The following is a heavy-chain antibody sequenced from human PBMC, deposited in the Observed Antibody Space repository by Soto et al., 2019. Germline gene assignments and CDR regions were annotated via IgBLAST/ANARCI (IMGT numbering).Heavy chain of an antibody. Sequence: QVQLVHSGAEVKKPGSSVKVSCKASGGTFSSYAISWVRQAPGQGLEWMGGIIPIFGTANYAKKFQGRDKXTPDXSXSTAXXALXRLRSEDTAVXYCARHVPAAGYYYGMDVWGQGTTVTVSS. CDR2: IIPIFGTA. J-gene: IGHJ6*02. CDR1: GGTFSSYA. CDR3: ARHVPAAGYYYGMDV. D-gene: IGHD2-2*01. V-gene: IGHV1-69*05.